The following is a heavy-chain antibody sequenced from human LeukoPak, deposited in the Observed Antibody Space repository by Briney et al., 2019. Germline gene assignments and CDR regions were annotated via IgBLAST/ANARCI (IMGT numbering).Heavy chain of an antibody. J-gene: IGHJ4*02. CDR2: IYYSGST. Sequence: SETLSLTCTVSGGSISSSSYYWGWIRQPPGKGLEWIGSIYYSGSTYYNPSLKSRVTISVDTSKNQFSLKLSSVTAADTAVYYFATFYYYDSSGYPSFDYWGQGTLVTVSS. CDR3: ATFYYYDSSGYPSFDY. V-gene: IGHV4-39*01. CDR1: GGSISSSSYY. D-gene: IGHD3-22*01.